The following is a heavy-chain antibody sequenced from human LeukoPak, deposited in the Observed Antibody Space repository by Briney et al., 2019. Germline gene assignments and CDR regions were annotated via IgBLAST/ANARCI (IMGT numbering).Heavy chain of an antibody. J-gene: IGHJ4*02. V-gene: IGHV3-21*01. CDR3: ARTDYYDSSGYPPPPHPFDY. Sequence: GGSLRLSCAASGFTFSSYSMNWVRQAPGKGLEWVSSISSGSSYIYYADSVKGRFTISRDNAKNSLYLQMNSLRAEDTAVYYCARTDYYDSSGYPPPPHPFDYWGQGTLVTVSS. D-gene: IGHD3-22*01. CDR2: ISSGSSYI. CDR1: GFTFSSYS.